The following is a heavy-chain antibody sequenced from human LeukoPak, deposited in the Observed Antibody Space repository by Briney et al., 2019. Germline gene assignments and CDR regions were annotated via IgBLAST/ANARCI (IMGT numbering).Heavy chain of an antibody. D-gene: IGHD3-22*01. CDR2: IFSSGST. Sequence: SETLSLTCTVSGGSISSYYWTWIRQPAGKGLEWIGRIFSSGSTNYNPSLKSRVTMSVDTSKNQFSLKLSSVTAADTAVYYCARGPQVVILDYWGQGTLVTVSS. J-gene: IGHJ4*02. V-gene: IGHV4-4*07. CDR3: ARGPQVVILDY. CDR1: GGSISSYY.